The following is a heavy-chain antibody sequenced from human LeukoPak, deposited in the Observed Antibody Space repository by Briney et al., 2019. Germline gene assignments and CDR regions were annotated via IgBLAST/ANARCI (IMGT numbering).Heavy chain of an antibody. D-gene: IGHD6-13*01. CDR1: GGSISSSSW. Sequence: SGTLSLTCAVSGGSISSSSWWSWVRQPPGKGLEWIGEIYHSGSTNYNPSLKSRVTISVDKSKNQFSLKLSSVTAADTAVYYCASLRIAAAGAEYFQHWGQGTLVTVSS. CDR2: IYHSGST. CDR3: ASLRIAAAGAEYFQH. J-gene: IGHJ1*01. V-gene: IGHV4-4*02.